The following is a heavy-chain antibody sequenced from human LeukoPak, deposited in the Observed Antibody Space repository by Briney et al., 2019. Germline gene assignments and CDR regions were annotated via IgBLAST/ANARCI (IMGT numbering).Heavy chain of an antibody. Sequence: SGGSLRLSCAASGFTFSSYWMHWVRQAPGKGLVWVSGINSAGSITNHADSVKGRFTISRDNAKNTLYLQMNGLRVDDTAVYYCARGTMAPYYWGQGTLVTVSS. CDR1: GFTFSSYW. CDR3: ARGTMAPYY. J-gene: IGHJ4*02. V-gene: IGHV3-74*01. D-gene: IGHD3-16*01. CDR2: INSAGSIT.